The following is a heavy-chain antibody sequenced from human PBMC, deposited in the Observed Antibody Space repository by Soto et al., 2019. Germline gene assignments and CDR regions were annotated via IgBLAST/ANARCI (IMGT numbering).Heavy chain of an antibody. CDR2: ISGSGGRT. D-gene: IGHD6-13*01. V-gene: IGHV3-23*01. J-gene: IGHJ3*02. CDR1: GFTFSSYA. Sequence: GWSLRLSCAASGFTFSSYAMSWVRQAPGKGLGWVSFISGSGGRTYHADSVRGRFTISRDNSKNTLYLQMNSLRAEDTALYYCARDSHIGGAGHAFDSWGQGTLATVSS. CDR3: ARDSHIGGAGHAFDS.